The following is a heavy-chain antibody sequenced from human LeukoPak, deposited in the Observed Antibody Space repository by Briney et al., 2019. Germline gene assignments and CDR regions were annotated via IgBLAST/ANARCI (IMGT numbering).Heavy chain of an antibody. CDR2: IYSGGDT. Sequence: PSETLSLTCAVSVGSISNYFWSCIRQPPGKGLEWSWYIYSGGDTKYNPSLKSRVTISVDTSKNQFSLKLSSVTAADTAVYYCARSHSSDWSDFDYWGQGTLVTVSS. D-gene: IGHD6-19*01. V-gene: IGHV4-59*01. CDR3: ARSHSSDWSDFDY. J-gene: IGHJ4*02. CDR1: VGSISNYF.